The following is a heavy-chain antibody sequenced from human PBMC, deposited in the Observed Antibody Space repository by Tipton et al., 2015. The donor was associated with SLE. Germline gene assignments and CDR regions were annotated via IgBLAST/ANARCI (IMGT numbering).Heavy chain of an antibody. V-gene: IGHV4-61*02. CDR1: GASISSGTYY. CDR2: IYTTGGT. D-gene: IGHD6-13*01. Sequence: TLSLTCTVSGASISSGTYYWSWIRQPAGKGLEWIGRIYTTGGTNYNPSLKSRVTISVDTSKNQFSLKLSSVTAADTAVYYCAREREIAAAEYYFDYWGQGTLVTVSS. CDR3: AREREIAAAEYYFDY. J-gene: IGHJ4*02.